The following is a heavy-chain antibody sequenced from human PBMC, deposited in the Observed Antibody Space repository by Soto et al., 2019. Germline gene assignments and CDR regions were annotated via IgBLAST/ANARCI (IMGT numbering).Heavy chain of an antibody. CDR1: GGSVSSGSYY. CDR2: IYYSGST. J-gene: IGHJ6*02. CDR3: ASMNGRGSYSMKYYYYGMDV. V-gene: IGHV4-61*01. Sequence: PSETLSLTCTVSGGSVSSGSYYWSWIRQPPGKGLEWIGYIYYSGSTNYNPSLKSRVTISVDTSKNQFSLKLSSVTAADTAVYYCASMNGRGSYSMKYYYYGMDVWGQGTTVTVSS. D-gene: IGHD1-26*01.